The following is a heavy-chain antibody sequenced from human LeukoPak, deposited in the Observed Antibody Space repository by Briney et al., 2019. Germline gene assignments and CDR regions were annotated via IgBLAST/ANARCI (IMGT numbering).Heavy chain of an antibody. CDR2: IYHSGST. J-gene: IGHJ4*02. D-gene: IGHD2-8*01. Sequence: SETLSLTCAVSGYSISSGYYWGWIRQPPGKGLEWIGSIYHSGSTYYNPSLRSRVTISVDTSKNQFSLKLSSVTAADTAVYYCARLVLMVYAIRELGKFDYWGQGTLVTVSS. V-gene: IGHV4-38-2*01. CDR3: ARLVLMVYAIRELGKFDY. CDR1: GYSISSGYY.